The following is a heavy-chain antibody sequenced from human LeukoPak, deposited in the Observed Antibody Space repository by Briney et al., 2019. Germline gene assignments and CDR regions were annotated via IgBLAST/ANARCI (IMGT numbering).Heavy chain of an antibody. CDR3: AGRVAPWAWFDP. J-gene: IGHJ5*02. D-gene: IGHD3-10*01. Sequence: RPETLSLTCTVAGGSLSSFYCSWIRQPPGKGLEWVGYIFFSGGTNYNPSLKRRFTISVERSKNQFSLKLASVTAAAPAVYYCAGRVAPWAWFDPWGQGTLVIVSS. V-gene: IGHV4-59*01. CDR1: GGSLSSFY. CDR2: IFFSGGT.